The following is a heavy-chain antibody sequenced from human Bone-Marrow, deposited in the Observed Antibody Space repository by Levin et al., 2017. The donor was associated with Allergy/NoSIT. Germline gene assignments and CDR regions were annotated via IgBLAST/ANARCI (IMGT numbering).Heavy chain of an antibody. J-gene: IGHJ6*02. V-gene: IGHV3-7*01. CDR2: INEDGSKM. CDR1: GFTFSDNW. CDR3: ARGRYCTV. Sequence: PGGSLRLSCTASGFTFSDNWMTWVRRAPGKGLEWVANINEDGSKMYYVDSVKGRFTISRDNAKNSLYLQMSSLRAEDTAVYYCARGRYCTVWGQGTTVTVSS. D-gene: IGHD2-8*01.